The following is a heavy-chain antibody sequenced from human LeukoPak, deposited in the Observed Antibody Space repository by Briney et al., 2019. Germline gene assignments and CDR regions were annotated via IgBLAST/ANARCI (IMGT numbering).Heavy chain of an antibody. CDR2: IYTNGST. J-gene: IGHJ4*02. CDR1: GGSISSSY. V-gene: IGHV4-4*07. CDR3: AREDTAMVTY. D-gene: IGHD5-18*01. Sequence: SETLSLTCTVSGGSISSSYWSWIRQPAGKGLEWIGRIYTNGSTNYNPPLKSRVIMSVDTSKNQFSLKLSSVTAADTAVYYCAREDTAMVTYWGQGTLVTVSS.